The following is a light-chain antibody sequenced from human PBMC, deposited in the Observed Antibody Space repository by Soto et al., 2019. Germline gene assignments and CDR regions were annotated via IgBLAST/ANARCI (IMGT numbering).Light chain of an antibody. CDR1: QSVGDY. CDR3: QQYYSTPQLT. Sequence: EIVLTQSPATLSLSPGERATLSCRASQSVGDYLGWYQQKPGQAPRLLIYDASQRATGVPARFSASGSGTDFTLTISSLQAEDVAVYYCQQYYSTPQLTFGGGTKVDIK. J-gene: IGKJ4*01. V-gene: IGKV3-11*01. CDR2: DAS.